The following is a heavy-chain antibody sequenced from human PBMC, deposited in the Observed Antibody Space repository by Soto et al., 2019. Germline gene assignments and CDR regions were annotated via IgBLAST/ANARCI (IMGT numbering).Heavy chain of an antibody. CDR3: AKDVRAITMIVVVINASRPNNYYGMDV. CDR2: ISYDGSNK. D-gene: IGHD3-22*01. J-gene: IGHJ6*02. Sequence: PGGSLRLSCAASGFTFSSYGMHWVRQAPGKGLEWVAVISYDGSNKYYADSVKGRFTISRDNSKNTLYLQMNSLRAEDTAVYYCAKDVRAITMIVVVINASRPNNYYGMDVWGHATTFTVS. CDR1: GFTFSSYG. V-gene: IGHV3-30*18.